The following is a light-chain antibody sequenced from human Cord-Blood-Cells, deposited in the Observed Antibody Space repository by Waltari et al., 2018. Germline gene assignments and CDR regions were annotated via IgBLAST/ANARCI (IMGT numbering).Light chain of an antibody. J-gene: IGKJ2*01. V-gene: IGKV4-1*01. CDR2: WAS. Sequence: DIVMTQSPDSLTVSLGARATINCKSSQSVLYSSNNNNYLAWYQQKPGQPPKLLIYWASTRESGVPDRFSGSGSGTDFTLTISSLQAEDVAVYYCQQYYSTLMYTFGQGTKLEIK. CDR1: QSVLYSSNNNNY. CDR3: QQYYSTLMYT.